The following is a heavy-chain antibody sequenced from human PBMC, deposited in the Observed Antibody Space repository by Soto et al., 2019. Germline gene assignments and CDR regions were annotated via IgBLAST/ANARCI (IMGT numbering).Heavy chain of an antibody. CDR3: ARIAARRDGYNRVLDY. Sequence: SVKVSCKASGGTFSSYTISWVRQAPGQGLEWMGRIIPILGIANYAQKFQGRVTITADKSTSTAYMELSSLRSEDTAVYYCARIAARRDGYNRVLDYWGQGTMVTVSS. J-gene: IGHJ4*02. CDR1: GGTFSSYT. V-gene: IGHV1-69*02. CDR2: IIPILGIA. D-gene: IGHD6-6*01.